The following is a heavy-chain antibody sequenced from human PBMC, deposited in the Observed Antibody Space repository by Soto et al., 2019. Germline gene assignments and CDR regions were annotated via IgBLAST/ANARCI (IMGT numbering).Heavy chain of an antibody. D-gene: IGHD2-15*01. CDR1: RYNFATYW. Sequence: GESLKISCKGSRYNFATYWIGWVRQIPGKGPEWMGIIYPGDSDTRYTPSFQGQVTISADKSEGASYVHWDSLKASDTAMYYCARRREYCSASSCHLDDTNWVYYFDSWGQGTLVTVSS. CDR3: ARRREYCSASSCHLDDTNWVYYFDS. J-gene: IGHJ4*02. V-gene: IGHV5-51*01. CDR2: IYPGDSDT.